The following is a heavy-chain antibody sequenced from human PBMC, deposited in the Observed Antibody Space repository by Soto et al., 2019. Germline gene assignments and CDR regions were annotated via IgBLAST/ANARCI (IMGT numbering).Heavy chain of an antibody. J-gene: IGHJ4*02. Sequence: GGSLRLSCAASGFTFSSYSMNWVRQAPGKGLEWVSYISSSSSTIYYADSVKGRFTISRDNAKNSLYLQMNSLRAEDTAVYYCASETRRNWNSFGYWGQGTLVTVSS. CDR2: ISSSSSTI. D-gene: IGHD1-1*01. CDR1: GFTFSSYS. CDR3: ASETRRNWNSFGY. V-gene: IGHV3-48*01.